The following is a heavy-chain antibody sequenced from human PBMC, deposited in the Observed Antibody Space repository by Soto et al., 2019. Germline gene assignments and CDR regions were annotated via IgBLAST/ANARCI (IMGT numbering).Heavy chain of an antibody. J-gene: IGHJ5*02. CDR3: ARVAADNWFDP. CDR1: GGSISSYY. Sequence: QVQLQESGPGLVKPSETLSLTCTVSGGSISSYYWSWIRQPPGKGLEWIGYIYYSGSTNYNPSLNSXRTTCXXTTTNQFSLTLSSVTAADTAVYYCARVAADNWFDPWGQGTLVTVSS. D-gene: IGHD2-15*01. V-gene: IGHV4-59*01. CDR2: IYYSGST.